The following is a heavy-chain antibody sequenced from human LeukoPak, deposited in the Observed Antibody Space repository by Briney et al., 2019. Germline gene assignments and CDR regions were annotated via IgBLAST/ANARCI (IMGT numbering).Heavy chain of an antibody. V-gene: IGHV4-31*03. J-gene: IGHJ4*02. Sequence: SQTLSLTCTVSGGSISSGGYYWSWIRQHPGKGLEWIGYIYYSGSTYYNPSLKSRVTISVDTSKNQFSLKLSSVTAADTAVYYCARGPRSRSSSLNYFDYWGQGTLVTVSS. CDR2: IYYSGST. D-gene: IGHD6-13*01. CDR3: ARGPRSRSSSLNYFDY. CDR1: GGSISSGGYY.